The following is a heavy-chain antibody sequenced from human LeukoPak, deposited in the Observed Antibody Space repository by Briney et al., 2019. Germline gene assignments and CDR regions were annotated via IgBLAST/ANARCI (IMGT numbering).Heavy chain of an antibody. Sequence: SETLSLTCTVSGGSISSYYWSWIRQHPGKGLEWIGYIYYSGSTYYNPSLRSRVTISVDTSKNQFSLKLSSVTAADTAVYYCASEDYGDYVXFQHWGPGTLVTVSS. CDR1: GGSISSYY. CDR2: IYYSGST. J-gene: IGHJ1*01. D-gene: IGHD4-17*01. V-gene: IGHV4-59*06. CDR3: ASEDYGDYVXFQH.